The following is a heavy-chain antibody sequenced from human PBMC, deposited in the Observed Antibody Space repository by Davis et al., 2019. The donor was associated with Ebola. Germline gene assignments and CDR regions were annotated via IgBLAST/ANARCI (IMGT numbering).Heavy chain of an antibody. Sequence: PGGSLRLSCAASGFSFSSHWMSWVRQAPGKGLEWVANIRQDGSEKHYVDSVKGRFTISRDNPKNSLYLQMNSLRAEDTAVYYCAREAVWRFDPWGQGTLVTVSS. CDR3: AREAVWRFDP. CDR2: IRQDGSEK. V-gene: IGHV3-7*03. J-gene: IGHJ5*02. CDR1: GFSFSSHW. D-gene: IGHD3-16*01.